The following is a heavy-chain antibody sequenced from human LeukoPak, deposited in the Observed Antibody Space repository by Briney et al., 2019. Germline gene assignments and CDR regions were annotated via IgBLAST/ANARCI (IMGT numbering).Heavy chain of an antibody. Sequence: PGGSLRLSCAASGFTFSSYSMLWVRQAPGKGLEWVAVISYDGSNKYYADSVKGRFTISRDNSKNTLHLQMNSLRAEDTAVYYCARDPLPYCSGGSCYWFDPWGQGTLVTVSS. CDR3: ARDPLPYCSGGSCYWFDP. J-gene: IGHJ5*02. V-gene: IGHV3-30*03. D-gene: IGHD2-15*01. CDR1: GFTFSSYS. CDR2: ISYDGSNK.